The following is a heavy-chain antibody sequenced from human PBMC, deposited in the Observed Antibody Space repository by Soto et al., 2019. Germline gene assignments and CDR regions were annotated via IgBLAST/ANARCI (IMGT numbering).Heavy chain of an antibody. CDR3: AGDLGVSVRDY. CDR2: IVPMLGIG. V-gene: IGHV1-69*01. Sequence: QVQLVQSGAEVRKPGSSVKVSCKASGVDFSGLGLGWVRQAPGQGLEWMGGIVPMLGIGSYAEKFRGRVTITADESTSTAYLELRSLTFTDTAVYYCAGDLGVSVRDYWGQGTPDIVYS. D-gene: IGHD2-8*01. J-gene: IGHJ4*02. CDR1: GVDFSGLG.